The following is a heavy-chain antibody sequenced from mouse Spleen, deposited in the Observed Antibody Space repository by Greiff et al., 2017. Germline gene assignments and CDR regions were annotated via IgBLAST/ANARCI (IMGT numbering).Heavy chain of an antibody. CDR3: ARKEDFGVFAY. CDR2: ISSGSSTI. V-gene: IGHV5-17*01. J-gene: IGHJ3*01. CDR1: GFTFSDYG. Sequence: EVKLVESGGGLVKPGGSLKLSCAASGFTFSDYGMHWVRQAPEKGLEWVAYISSGSSTIYYADTVKGRFTISRDNAKNTLFLQMTSLRSEDTAMYYCARKEDFGVFAYWGQGTLVTVSA.